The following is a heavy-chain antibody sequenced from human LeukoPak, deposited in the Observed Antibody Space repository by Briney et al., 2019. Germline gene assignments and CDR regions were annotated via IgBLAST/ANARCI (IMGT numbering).Heavy chain of an antibody. CDR1: GYTFTGYY. J-gene: IGHJ4*02. CDR3: ATDGAVAGTAYPEY. V-gene: IGHV1-2*02. Sequence: ASVKVSCKASGYTFTGYYIHWVRQAPGQGLEWMGWINHNSGGKKYAQKFQGRVTMTRDTSISTAYMELSSLTSDDTALYYCATDGAVAGTAYPEYWGQGTLVTVSS. D-gene: IGHD6-19*01. CDR2: INHNSGGK.